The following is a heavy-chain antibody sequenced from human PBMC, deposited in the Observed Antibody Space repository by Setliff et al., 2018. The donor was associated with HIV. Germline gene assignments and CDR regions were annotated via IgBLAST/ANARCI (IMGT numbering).Heavy chain of an antibody. D-gene: IGHD6-13*01. CDR2: IFYSGHT. Sequence: SETLSLTCTVSGGSISSYYWSWIRQPPVKGLEWIGNIFYSGHTFYNPSLRSRVTIPVDTSKNQFSLKLSSVTAADTALYYCARGVAAAGLWGQGTLVTVSS. J-gene: IGHJ4*02. CDR3: ARGVAAAGL. CDR1: GGSISSYY. V-gene: IGHV4-59*12.